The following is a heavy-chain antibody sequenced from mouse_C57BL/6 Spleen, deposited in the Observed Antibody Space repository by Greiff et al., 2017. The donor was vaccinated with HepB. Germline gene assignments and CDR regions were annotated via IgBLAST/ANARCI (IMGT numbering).Heavy chain of an antibody. D-gene: IGHD2-3*01. CDR2: IYPGSGNT. Sequence: QVQLQQSGPELVKPGASVKISCKAFGYSFTSYYIHLVKQRPGQGLEWFGWIYPGSGNTKYNEKFKGKATLTAKTSYSTASMQLSSRTSEDSAVYYCAEGIYDGNWDYWGQGTLVTVSA. V-gene: IGHV1-66*01. J-gene: IGHJ3*01. CDR3: AEGIYDGNWDY. CDR1: GYSFTSYY.